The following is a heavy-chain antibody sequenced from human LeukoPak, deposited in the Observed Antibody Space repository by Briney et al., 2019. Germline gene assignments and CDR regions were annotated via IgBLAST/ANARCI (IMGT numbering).Heavy chain of an antibody. Sequence: SETLSLTCAVYGGSSSGYYWSWIRQPPGKGLEWIGEINHSGSTNYNPSPKSRVTISVDTSKNQFSLKLSSVTAADTAVYFCARDSSSWLDYFDYWGQGTLVTVSS. J-gene: IGHJ4*02. V-gene: IGHV4-34*01. CDR2: INHSGST. CDR1: GGSSSGYY. CDR3: ARDSSSWLDYFDY. D-gene: IGHD6-13*01.